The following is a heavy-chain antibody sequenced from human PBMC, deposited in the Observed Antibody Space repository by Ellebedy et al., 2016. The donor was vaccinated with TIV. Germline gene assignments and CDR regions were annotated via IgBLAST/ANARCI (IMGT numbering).Heavy chain of an antibody. J-gene: IGHJ4*02. D-gene: IGHD6-13*01. CDR1: GFTFSNYA. V-gene: IGHV3-33*01. CDR3: ARDFGRAYSSSWYPPSFYFEY. CDR2: IWYDGSRK. Sequence: GESLKISCAASGFTFSNYAMHWVRQAPGKGLEWVAVIWYDGSRKEYGDSVKGRFTISRDNSEDTLYLQMNSLRVEDMAVYYCARDFGRAYSSSWYPPSFYFEYWGQGTLVTVSS.